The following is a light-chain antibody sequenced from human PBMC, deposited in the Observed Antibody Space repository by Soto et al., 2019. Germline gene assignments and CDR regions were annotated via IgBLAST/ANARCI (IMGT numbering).Light chain of an antibody. Sequence: DIQLTQSPSTLSASVGDRVTITCRASQSLSTWLAWFQQKPGKAPKLLIYDASSLESGVPSRFSGSGSGTEFTLTISSLQPDDFATYYCQQYNSYWTFGQGTNVEIK. CDR1: QSLSTW. J-gene: IGKJ1*01. CDR2: DAS. CDR3: QQYNSYWT. V-gene: IGKV1-5*01.